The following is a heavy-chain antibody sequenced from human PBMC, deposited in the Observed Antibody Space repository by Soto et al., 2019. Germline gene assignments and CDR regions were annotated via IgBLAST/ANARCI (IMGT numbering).Heavy chain of an antibody. CDR1: GFTFSSYS. Sequence: GGSLRLSCAASGFTFSSYSMNWVRQTPGKGLEWVSSISSSSSYIYYADSVKGRFTISRDNAKNSLYLQMNSLSAEDTAVYSCARAVTAAFDIWGQGTMVTVSS. V-gene: IGHV3-21*01. D-gene: IGHD5-18*01. CDR2: ISSSSSYI. J-gene: IGHJ3*02. CDR3: ARAVTAAFDI.